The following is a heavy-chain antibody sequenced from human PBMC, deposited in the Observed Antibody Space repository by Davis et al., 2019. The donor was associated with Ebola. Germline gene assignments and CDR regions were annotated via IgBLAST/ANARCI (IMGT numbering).Heavy chain of an antibody. CDR2: IKSKTDGGTT. V-gene: IGHV3-15*01. J-gene: IGHJ6*02. CDR3: TTVTDYGMDV. D-gene: IGHD1-14*01. CDR1: GFTFSSSW. Sequence: GESLKISCAASGFTFSSSWMHWVRQAPGKGLEWVGRIKSKTDGGTTDYAAPVKGRFTISRDDSKNTLYLQMNSLKTEDTAVYYCTTVTDYGMDVWGQGTTVTVSS.